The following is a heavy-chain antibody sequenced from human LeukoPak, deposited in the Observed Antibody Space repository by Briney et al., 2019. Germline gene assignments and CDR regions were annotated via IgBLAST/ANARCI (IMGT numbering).Heavy chain of an antibody. CDR1: GDSISSGDYY. CDR2: ISSSGST. J-gene: IGHJ6*03. Sequence: SQTLSLTCTVSGDSISSGDYYWSWIRQPAGKGLEWIGRISSSGSTNYNPSLKSRVTISVDTSKNQFSLKLSSVTAADTAVYFCARARPRVLSVVTAKGRVGPNYYYYMDVWGKGTTVTVSS. V-gene: IGHV4-61*02. CDR3: ARARPRVLSVVTAKGRVGPNYYYYMDV. D-gene: IGHD2-21*02.